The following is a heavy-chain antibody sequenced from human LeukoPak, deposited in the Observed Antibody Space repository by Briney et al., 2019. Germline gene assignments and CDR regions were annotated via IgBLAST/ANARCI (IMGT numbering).Heavy chain of an antibody. CDR1: GYTLTELS. Sequence: ASVKVTCKVSGYTLTELSMHWVRQAPGKGLEWMGGFDPEDGETIYAQKFQGRVTMTEGTSTDTAYMELSSLRSEDTAVYYCATVRIQLWLRGYYFDYWGQGTLVTVSS. V-gene: IGHV1-24*01. CDR2: FDPEDGET. D-gene: IGHD5-18*01. J-gene: IGHJ4*02. CDR3: ATVRIQLWLRGYYFDY.